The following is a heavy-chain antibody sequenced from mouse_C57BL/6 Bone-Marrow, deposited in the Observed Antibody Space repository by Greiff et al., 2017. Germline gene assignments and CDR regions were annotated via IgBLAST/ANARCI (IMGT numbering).Heavy chain of an antibody. CDR3: TVGNYDYDEGPSLAY. Sequence: DVKLVESGGGLVQPGGSMKLSCAASGFTFSDAWMDWVRQSPEKGLEWVAEIRNKANNHATYYAESVKGRFTISRDDSKSSVYLQMNSLRAEDTGIYYCTVGNYDYDEGPSLAYWGQGTLVTVSA. V-gene: IGHV6-6*01. D-gene: IGHD2-4*01. CDR2: IRNKANNHAT. CDR1: GFTFSDAW. J-gene: IGHJ3*01.